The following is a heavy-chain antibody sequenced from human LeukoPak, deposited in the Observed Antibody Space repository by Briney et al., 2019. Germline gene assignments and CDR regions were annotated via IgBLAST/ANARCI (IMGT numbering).Heavy chain of an antibody. CDR2: INPNSGGT. CDR3: AISTVTLRVFDY. J-gene: IGHJ4*02. D-gene: IGHD4-17*01. CDR1: GYTFTGYY. V-gene: IGHV1-2*06. Sequence: ASVKVSCKASGYTFTGYYMHWVRQAPGQGLEWMGRINPNSGGTNYAQKFQGRATMTRDTSISTTYMELSRLRSDDTAVYYCAISTVTLRVFDYWGQGTLVTVSS.